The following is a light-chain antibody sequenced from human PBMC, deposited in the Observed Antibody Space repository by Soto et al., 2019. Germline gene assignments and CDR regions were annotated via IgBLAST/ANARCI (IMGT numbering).Light chain of an antibody. V-gene: IGKV3-15*01. CDR1: QSVSTN. Sequence: EIVMTQSPATLSVSPGGRATLSCRASQSVSTNLAWYQHKPGQAPRLLIYGASTRATGIPARFSGSGSGTEFTLTISSLQPDDVATYYCQQYNSYFQTFGQGTKV. CDR2: GAS. CDR3: QQYNSYFQT. J-gene: IGKJ1*01.